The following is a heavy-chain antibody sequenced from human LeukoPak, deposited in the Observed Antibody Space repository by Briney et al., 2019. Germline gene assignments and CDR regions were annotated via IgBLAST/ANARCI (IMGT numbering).Heavy chain of an antibody. D-gene: IGHD3-16*01. J-gene: IGHJ4*02. CDR1: GFTFRGYE. Sequence: GGSLRLSCAASGFTFRGYEMNWVRQAPGKGLEWVSYISSSGSTIYYADSVKGRFTISRDNAKNSLYLQMNSLRAEDTAVHYCASWAVRGYWGQGTLVTVSS. CDR2: ISSSGSTI. CDR3: ASWAVRGY. V-gene: IGHV3-48*03.